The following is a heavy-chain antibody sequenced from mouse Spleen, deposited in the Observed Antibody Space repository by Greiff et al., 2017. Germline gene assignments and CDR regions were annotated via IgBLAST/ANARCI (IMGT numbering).Heavy chain of an antibody. Sequence: EVMLVESGGGLVKPGGSLKLSCAASGFTFSDYGMHWVRQAPEKGLEWVAYISSGSSTIHYADTVKGRFNFSRDNAKNTLILQMTSLRSEDTAMYYCASESTVVATNFDYWGQGTTLTVSS. V-gene: IGHV5-17*01. CDR1: GFTFSDYG. CDR2: ISSGSSTI. J-gene: IGHJ2*01. CDR3: ASESTVVATNFDY. D-gene: IGHD1-1*01.